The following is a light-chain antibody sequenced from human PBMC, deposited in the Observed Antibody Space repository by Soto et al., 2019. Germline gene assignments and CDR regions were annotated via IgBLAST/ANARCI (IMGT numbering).Light chain of an antibody. CDR2: AAS. CDR1: QSVNTY. CDR3: QHYNSYSEA. J-gene: IGKJ1*01. V-gene: IGKV1-39*01. Sequence: DIQMTQSPSSLSASVGDRVTITCRASQSVNTYLHWYQQKAGQAPKLLIYAASNLQSGVPSRFSGRGSGTDFTLTVESLQPDDFATYYCQHYNSYSEAFGQGTKVDIK.